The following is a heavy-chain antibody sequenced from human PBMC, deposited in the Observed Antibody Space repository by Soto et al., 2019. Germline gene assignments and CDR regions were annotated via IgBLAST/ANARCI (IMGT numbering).Heavy chain of an antibody. J-gene: IGHJ2*01. CDR2: MNPNSGKT. Sequence: QVQLVQSGAEVKKPGASVKVSCKASGYTFTSYDINWVRQATGQGREWMGWMNPNSGKTGYAEKFQGRVTMTRNTSISTAYMELSSLRSQDTAVYFCARRGFTSSWGYWYFDLWGRGTLVTVSS. D-gene: IGHD6-13*01. V-gene: IGHV1-8*01. CDR1: GYTFTSYD. CDR3: ARRGFTSSWGYWYFDL.